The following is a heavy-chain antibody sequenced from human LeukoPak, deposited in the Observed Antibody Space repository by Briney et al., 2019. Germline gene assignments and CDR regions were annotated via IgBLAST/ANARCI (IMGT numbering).Heavy chain of an antibody. D-gene: IGHD3-22*01. CDR1: GYTFPNYG. V-gene: IGHV1-18*01. CDR3: ASLKNYYDSSGYLVTDAFDI. J-gene: IGHJ3*02. Sequence: ASVKVSCKASGYTFPNYGISWVRQAPGQGLEWMGWISGYNGNTNYAQKLQGRVTMTTDTSTSTAYMELRSLKSDDTAVYYCASLKNYYDSSGYLVTDAFDIWGQGTMVTVSS. CDR2: ISGYNGNT.